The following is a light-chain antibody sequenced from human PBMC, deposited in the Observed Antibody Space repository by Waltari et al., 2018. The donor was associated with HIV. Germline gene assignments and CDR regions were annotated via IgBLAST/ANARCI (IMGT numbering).Light chain of an antibody. CDR3: AAWDHSRSGFYV. V-gene: IGLV1-47*02. Sequence: QSVLTQPSSASGTPGQRVTISCSGSTSNIGTNYVFRYQQLPGTAPKLLIFNNDRRPSGVPDRFSASKSGTSASLAISGLRSEDEADYFCAAWDHSRSGFYVFGTGTKVTV. J-gene: IGLJ1*01. CDR1: TSNIGTNY. CDR2: NND.